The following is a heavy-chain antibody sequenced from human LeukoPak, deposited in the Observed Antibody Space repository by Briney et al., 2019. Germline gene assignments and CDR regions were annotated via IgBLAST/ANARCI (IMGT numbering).Heavy chain of an antibody. V-gene: IGHV4-61*01. CDR1: GDSISSSSYY. CDR2: IYYSGST. D-gene: IGHD2-15*01. J-gene: IGHJ4*02. Sequence: SETLSLTCTVSGDSISSSSYYWAWIRQSPGKGLEWIGYIYYSGSTNYNPSLKSRVTTSVKTSKNQFSLKLRPVTAADTAVYYCARDRGCSGGSCYHGQSGFFDYWGQGTLVTVSS. CDR3: ARDRGCSGGSCYHGQSGFFDY.